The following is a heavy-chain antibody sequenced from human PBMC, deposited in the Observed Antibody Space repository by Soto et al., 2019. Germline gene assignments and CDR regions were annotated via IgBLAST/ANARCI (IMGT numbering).Heavy chain of an antibody. CDR1: GGSISSYY. V-gene: IGHV4-59*01. CDR3: ARGRGGWFINQLLNAFDI. D-gene: IGHD2-2*01. Sequence: PSETLSLTCTVSGGSISSYYWGWIRQPPGEGLEWIGYIYYSGSTNYNPSLKSRVTISVDTSKNQFSLKLSSVTAADTAVYYCARGRGGWFINQLLNAFDIWGQGTMVTVSS. CDR2: IYYSGST. J-gene: IGHJ3*02.